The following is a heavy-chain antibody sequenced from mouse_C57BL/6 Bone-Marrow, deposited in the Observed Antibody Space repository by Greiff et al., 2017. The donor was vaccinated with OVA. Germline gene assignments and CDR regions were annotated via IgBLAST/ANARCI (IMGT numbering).Heavy chain of an antibody. V-gene: IGHV1-26*01. J-gene: IGHJ3*01. Sequence: EVQLVESGPELVKPGASVKISCKASGYTFTDYYMNWVKQSHGKSLEWIGDINPNNGGTSYNQKFKGKATLTVDKSSSTAYMELRSLTSEDSAVYYCARSRAYWGQGILVTVSA. CDR2: INPNNGGT. CDR3: ARSRAY. CDR1: GYTFTDYY.